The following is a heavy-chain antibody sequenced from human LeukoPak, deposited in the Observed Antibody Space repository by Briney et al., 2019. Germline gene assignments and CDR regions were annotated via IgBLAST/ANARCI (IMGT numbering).Heavy chain of an antibody. V-gene: IGHV1-2*02. CDR1: GYTFTDYY. J-gene: IGHJ6*03. Sequence: ASVKVSCEASGYTFTDYYLHWVRQAPGQGLEWMGWIKPNTGDTNSAQKFQGRVTLTRDTSISAAYMELSNLRSDDTAVYYCARAGTESRWGLPRADYYYMDVWAKGTTVTVSS. CDR2: IKPNTGDT. D-gene: IGHD1-26*01. CDR3: ARAGTESRWGLPRADYYYMDV.